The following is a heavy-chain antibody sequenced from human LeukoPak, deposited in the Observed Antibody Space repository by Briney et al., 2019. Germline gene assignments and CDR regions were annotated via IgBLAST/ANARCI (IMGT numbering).Heavy chain of an antibody. Sequence: SETLSLTRSVSGDSIRRYSCYWIRQPAGKTLEWIGHFSPTGNTYYNPSLQSRVTVSLDTSKNLFSLKLTSVTAADTAVYFCATSFIAASRDWFDTWGQGILVNVSS. J-gene: IGHJ5*02. CDR1: GDSIRRYS. CDR2: FSPTGNT. D-gene: IGHD6-13*01. CDR3: ATSFIAASRDWFDT. V-gene: IGHV4-4*07.